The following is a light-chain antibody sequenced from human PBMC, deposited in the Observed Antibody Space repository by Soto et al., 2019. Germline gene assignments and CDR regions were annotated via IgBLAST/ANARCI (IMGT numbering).Light chain of an antibody. J-gene: IGKJ5*01. CDR3: QQYGCSPIT. Sequence: EIVLTQSPATLSLSPGERATLSCGASQSVSSSHLAWYQQKPGLAPRLLIYDASSRATGIPDRFTGSGSGTDFTLTITRLEPEDFAVYDCQQYGCSPITVGQGTRLEIK. CDR2: DAS. V-gene: IGKV3D-20*01. CDR1: QSVSSSH.